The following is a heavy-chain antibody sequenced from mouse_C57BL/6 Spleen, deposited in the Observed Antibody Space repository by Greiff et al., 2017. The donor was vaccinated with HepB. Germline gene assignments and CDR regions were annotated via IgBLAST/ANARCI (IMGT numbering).Heavy chain of an antibody. J-gene: IGHJ3*01. CDR1: GYSITSGYY. V-gene: IGHV3-6*01. CDR2: ISYDGSN. Sequence: EVKLMESGPGLVKPSQSLSLTCSVTGYSITSGYYWNWIRQFPGNKLEWMGYISYDGSNNYNPSLKNRISITRDTSKNQFFLKLNSVTTEDTATYYCAREAYTWFAYWGQGTLVTVSA. CDR3: AREAYTWFAY. D-gene: IGHD6-5*01.